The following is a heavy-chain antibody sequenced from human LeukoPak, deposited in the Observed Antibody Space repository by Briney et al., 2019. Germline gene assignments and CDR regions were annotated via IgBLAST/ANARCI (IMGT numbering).Heavy chain of an antibody. D-gene: IGHD2-2*01. CDR3: ANSLGYCSSTSCHDLFDY. CDR1: GFTFSSYG. J-gene: IGHJ4*02. Sequence: GGSLRLSCAASGFTFSSYGMHWVRQAPGKGLEWVAFIRYDGSNKYYADSVKGRFTISRDNSKNTLYLQMNSLRAEDTAVYYCANSLGYCSSTSCHDLFDYWGQGTLVTVSS. V-gene: IGHV3-30*02. CDR2: IRYDGSNK.